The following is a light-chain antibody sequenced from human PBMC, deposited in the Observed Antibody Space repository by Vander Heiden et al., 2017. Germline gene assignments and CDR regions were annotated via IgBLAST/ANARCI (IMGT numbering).Light chain of an antibody. V-gene: IGKV4-1*01. Sequence: DIGMTQSPDTMAESVGERATINCKSRQSVLYRSNNKKYLAWYQQTPGPPPKLLIYCASTLESGVPDRFSGRGSGTDFTLTIISLKAEDVAIYYCQQYESTPRTFGQGTKVEIK. CDR1: QSVLYRSNNKKY. J-gene: IGKJ1*01. CDR3: QQYESTPRT. CDR2: CAS.